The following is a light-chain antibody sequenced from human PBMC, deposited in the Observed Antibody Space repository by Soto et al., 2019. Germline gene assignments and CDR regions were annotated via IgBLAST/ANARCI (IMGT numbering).Light chain of an antibody. Sequence: AIQMTQSPSSLSASVGDRVTITCRASQGIRNDVGWYQQKPGKAPKLLMYAASNLQSGVPLRFSGSGSGTDFTLTISSLQPEDVATYYCLQDYTYPLTFGGGTKVEIK. V-gene: IGKV1-6*01. J-gene: IGKJ4*01. CDR1: QGIRND. CDR2: AAS. CDR3: LQDYTYPLT.